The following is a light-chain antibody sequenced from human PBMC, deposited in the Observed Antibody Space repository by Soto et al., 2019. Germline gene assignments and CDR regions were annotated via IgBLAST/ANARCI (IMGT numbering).Light chain of an antibody. V-gene: IGLV2-8*01. CDR3: SSYAGSTI. CDR1: SSDVGGYDF. CDR2: EVT. Sequence: QSALTQPPSASGSPGQSVTISCTGTSSDVGGYDFVSWYQQHPGKAPKLVIYEVTRRPSGVPDCFSGSKSGNTASLTVSGLQAEDEAVYYCSSYAGSTIFGGGTKLTVL. J-gene: IGLJ2*01.